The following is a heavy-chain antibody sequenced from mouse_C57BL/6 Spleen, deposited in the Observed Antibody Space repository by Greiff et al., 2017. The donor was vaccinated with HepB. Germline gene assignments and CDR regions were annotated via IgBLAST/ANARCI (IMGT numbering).Heavy chain of an antibody. CDR3: ARLDYDYWYFDV. V-gene: IGHV5-6*02. CDR1: GFTFSSYG. CDR2: ISSGGSYT. Sequence: DVMLVESGGDLVKPGGSLKLSCAASGFTFSSYGMSWVRQTPDKRLEWVATISSGGSYTYYPDSVKGRFTISRNTAKNTLYLQMSSLKSEDTAMYYCARLDYDYWYFDVWGTGTTVTVSS. D-gene: IGHD2-4*01. J-gene: IGHJ1*03.